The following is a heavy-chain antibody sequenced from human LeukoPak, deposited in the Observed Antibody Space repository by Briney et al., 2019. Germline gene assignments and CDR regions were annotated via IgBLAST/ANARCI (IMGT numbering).Heavy chain of an antibody. J-gene: IGHJ3*02. CDR2: LSYSGSP. CDR3: ARRRLNWGAFDI. CDR1: GGSISSSSYY. D-gene: IGHD7-27*01. V-gene: IGHV4-39*01. Sequence: SETLSLTCTVSGGSISSSSYYWGWIRQPPGKGLGWIVSLSYSGSPYYTPSLKSRVTISGDMSKNPFSLKLSSVTAADTAVYYCARRRLNWGAFDIWGQGTMVTVSS.